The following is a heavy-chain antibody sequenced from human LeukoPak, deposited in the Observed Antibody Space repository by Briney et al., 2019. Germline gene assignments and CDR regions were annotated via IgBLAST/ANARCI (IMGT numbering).Heavy chain of an antibody. V-gene: IGHV1-8*01. CDR2: MNPNSGNT. J-gene: IGHJ6*02. CDR1: GYTFTSYD. CDR3: ARGLVLRYFDWLSHNYYYGMDV. Sequence: ASVKVSCKASGYTFTSYDINWVRQATGQGLEWMGWMNPNSGNTGYAQKFQGRVTMTRNTSISTAYMELSSLRSEDTAVYYCARGLVLRYFDWLSHNYYYGMDVWGQGTTVTVSS. D-gene: IGHD3-9*01.